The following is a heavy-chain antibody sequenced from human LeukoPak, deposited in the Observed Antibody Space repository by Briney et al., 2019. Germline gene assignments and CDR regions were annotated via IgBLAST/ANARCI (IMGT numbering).Heavy chain of an antibody. Sequence: ASVKVSCKASGYTFTSYYMHWVRQAPGQGLEWMGWINPNSGGTNYAQKFQGRVTMTRDTSISTAYMELSRLRSDDTAVYYCARGGPVFGVVYYYYYYMDVWGKGTTVTVSS. J-gene: IGHJ6*03. CDR2: INPNSGGT. CDR3: ARGGPVFGVVYYYYYYMDV. V-gene: IGHV1-2*02. CDR1: GYTFTSYY. D-gene: IGHD3-3*01.